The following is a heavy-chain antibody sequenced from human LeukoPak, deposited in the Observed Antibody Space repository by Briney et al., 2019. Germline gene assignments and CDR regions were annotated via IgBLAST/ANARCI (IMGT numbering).Heavy chain of an antibody. CDR2: IYSGGST. J-gene: IGHJ5*02. CDR3: ARESTLGGGFDP. CDR1: GFTVSSNY. D-gene: IGHD3-16*01. Sequence: GGSLRLSCAASGFTVSSNYMSWVRQAPGKGLEWVSVIYSGGSTYYADSVKGRFTISRDNSKNTLYLQMYSLRAEDTAVYYCARESTLGGGFDPWGQGTLVTVSS. V-gene: IGHV3-66*01.